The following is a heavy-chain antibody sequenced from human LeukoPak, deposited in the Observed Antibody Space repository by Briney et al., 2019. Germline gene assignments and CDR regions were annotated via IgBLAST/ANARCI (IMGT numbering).Heavy chain of an antibody. V-gene: IGHV3-23*01. D-gene: IGHD1-26*01. CDR3: AVSGRHFSGY. Sequence: GGFLRLSCAASGFIFSNYAMSWVRQAPGKGLEWVSVISGSGGSTYYADSVKGRFTISRDNSKNTLYLQMNSLRVEDTAVYYCAVSGRHFSGYWGQGTLVTVSS. J-gene: IGHJ4*02. CDR2: ISGSGGST. CDR1: GFIFSNYA.